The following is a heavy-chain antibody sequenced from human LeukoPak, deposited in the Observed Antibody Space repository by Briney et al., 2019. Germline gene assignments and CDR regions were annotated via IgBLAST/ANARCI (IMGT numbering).Heavy chain of an antibody. J-gene: IGHJ3*02. D-gene: IGHD6-19*01. Sequence: PGGSLRLSCAASGFTFSSYGMHWVRQAPGKGLEWVAVIWYDGSNKYYADSVKGRFTISRDNSKNTLYLQMNSLRAEDTAVYYCARDRGQWLVRDAFDIWGQGTMVTVSS. CDR1: GFTFSSYG. CDR2: IWYDGSNK. V-gene: IGHV3-33*01. CDR3: ARDRGQWLVRDAFDI.